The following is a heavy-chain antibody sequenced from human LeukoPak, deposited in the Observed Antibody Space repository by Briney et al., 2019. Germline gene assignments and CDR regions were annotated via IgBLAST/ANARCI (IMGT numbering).Heavy chain of an antibody. Sequence: PGGSLRLSCAASGFTFSSYAMSWVRQAPGKGLEWVSSISSSSSYIYYADSVQGRFTISRDNAKNSLYLQMNSLRAEDTAVYYCAREGTPSGSFSYYYYYMDVWGKGTTVTVSS. J-gene: IGHJ6*03. D-gene: IGHD3-10*01. CDR2: ISSSSSYI. V-gene: IGHV3-21*01. CDR1: GFTFSSYA. CDR3: AREGTPSGSFSYYYYYMDV.